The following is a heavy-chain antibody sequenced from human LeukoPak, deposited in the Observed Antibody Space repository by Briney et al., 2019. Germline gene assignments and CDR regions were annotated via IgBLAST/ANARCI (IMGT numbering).Heavy chain of an antibody. CDR3: ARAPRGYSYGYLDF. J-gene: IGHJ4*02. CDR1: GYTFTSYG. CDR2: ISGYNGNT. D-gene: IGHD5-18*01. Sequence: ASVKVSCKASGYTFTSYGISWVRQAPGQGLEWMGWISGYNGNTNYAQKAQGRVNMTTDISTSTAYMELRSLRSDDTAVYYCARAPRGYSYGYLDFWGQGSLVTVSS. V-gene: IGHV1-18*04.